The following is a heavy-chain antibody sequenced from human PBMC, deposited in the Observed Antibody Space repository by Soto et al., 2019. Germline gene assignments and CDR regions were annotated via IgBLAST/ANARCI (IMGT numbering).Heavy chain of an antibody. Sequence: GESLKISCKGSGYRFTSYWIGWVRQMPGKGLEWMGIIYLGDSNTRYSPSFQGQVTISADKSISTAYLQWSSLKASDTAIYYCARQEYCSSTSCHTADSWGRGALVTVSS. CDR1: GYRFTSYW. J-gene: IGHJ4*02. CDR2: IYLGDSNT. D-gene: IGHD2-2*02. V-gene: IGHV5-51*01. CDR3: ARQEYCSSTSCHTADS.